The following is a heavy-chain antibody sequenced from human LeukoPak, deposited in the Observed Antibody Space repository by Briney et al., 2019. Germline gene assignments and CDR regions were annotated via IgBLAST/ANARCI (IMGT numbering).Heavy chain of an antibody. CDR1: DGAISGYY. CDR3: ARGYSTSWTYYYDF. Sequence: PSDTLSLTRTVSDGAISGYYWGWIRQPPGKGLDWVGHTHFGGTTNYNPSLKSRVTISVDTSKNQFSLKLTSVTAADTALYYCARGYSTSWTYYYDFWGQGALVTVSS. J-gene: IGHJ4*02. V-gene: IGHV4-59*07. CDR2: THFGGTT. D-gene: IGHD6-13*01.